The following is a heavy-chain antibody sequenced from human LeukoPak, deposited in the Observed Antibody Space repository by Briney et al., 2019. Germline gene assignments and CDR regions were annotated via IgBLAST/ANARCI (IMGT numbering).Heavy chain of an antibody. Sequence: GGSLRLSCAASGFTASSNHMSWVRQAPGKGLEWVSLIYSGGSTYYADPVKGRFTISRDNSKTTLYLQMNSLRAEDTAVYYCARPEAGSGSPFLAYWGQGTLVTVSS. CDR2: IYSGGST. V-gene: IGHV3-66*04. CDR1: GFTASSNH. D-gene: IGHD3-10*01. J-gene: IGHJ4*02. CDR3: ARPEAGSGSPFLAY.